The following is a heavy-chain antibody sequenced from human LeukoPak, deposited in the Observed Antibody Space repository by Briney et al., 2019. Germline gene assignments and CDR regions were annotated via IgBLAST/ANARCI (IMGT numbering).Heavy chain of an antibody. CDR2: IDWDDDK. J-gene: IGHJ4*02. CDR1: GFSLSTSRMR. Sequence: SGPALVKPTPTLTLTCTFSGFSLSTSRMRVSWIRQPPGKALEWLARIDWDDDKFYSTSLKTRLTISKDTSKNQVVLTMTNMDPVDTATYYCARSTYCSGDCYYDYWGQGTLVTVSS. D-gene: IGHD2-21*02. CDR3: ARSTYCSGDCYYDY. V-gene: IGHV2-70*04.